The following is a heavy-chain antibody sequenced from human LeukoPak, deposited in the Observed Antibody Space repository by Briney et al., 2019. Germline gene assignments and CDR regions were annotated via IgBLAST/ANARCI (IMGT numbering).Heavy chain of an antibody. CDR1: GGSFSDDY. J-gene: IGHJ6*04. CDR2: INHSGST. CDR3: ARGRSGEETVMVGGDRYYYGMDV. Sequence: SETLSFTCAVYGGSFSDDYWSCIRQPPGKGLEWIGGINHSGSTKYTPSLKSRVTISVHTSKNQFSLKLSSVTAADTAVYYCARGRSGEETVMVGGDRYYYGMDVRGKGTTVTVSS. V-gene: IGHV4-34*01. D-gene: IGHD5-18*01.